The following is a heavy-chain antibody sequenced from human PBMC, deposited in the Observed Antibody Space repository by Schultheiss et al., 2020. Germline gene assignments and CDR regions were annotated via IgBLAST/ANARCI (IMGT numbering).Heavy chain of an antibody. CDR3: ARVEPDEGLDY. V-gene: IGHV4-59*12. J-gene: IGHJ4*02. D-gene: IGHD1-14*01. CDR2: IYYSGST. Sequence: SETLSLTCTVSGGSISSYYWSWIRQYPGKGLEWIGYIYYSGSTNYNPSLKSRVTISVDTSKNQFSLKLSSVTAADTAVYYCARVEPDEGLDYWGQGTLVTVSS. CDR1: GGSISSYY.